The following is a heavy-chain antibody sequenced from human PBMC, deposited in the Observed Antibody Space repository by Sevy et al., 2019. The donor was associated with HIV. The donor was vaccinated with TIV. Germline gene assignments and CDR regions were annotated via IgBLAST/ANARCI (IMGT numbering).Heavy chain of an antibody. CDR2: ISYDGSNK. CDR1: GFTFSSYG. D-gene: IGHD5-12*01. CDR3: AKWSMGGARWLQIVAFDI. V-gene: IGHV3-30*18. J-gene: IGHJ3*02. Sequence: GGSQRLSCAASGFTFSSYGMHWVRQAPGKGLEWVAVISYDGSNKYYGDSVKGRFTISRDNSKNTLYLQMNSLRAEDTAVYYCAKWSMGGARWLQIVAFDIWGQGTMVTVSS.